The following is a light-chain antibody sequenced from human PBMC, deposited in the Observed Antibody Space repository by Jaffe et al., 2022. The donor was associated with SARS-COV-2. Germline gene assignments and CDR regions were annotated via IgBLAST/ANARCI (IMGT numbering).Light chain of an antibody. J-gene: IGKJ3*01. V-gene: IGKV1-5*03. CDR1: QSISSW. CDR3: QQYTHFFT. Sequence: DIQMTQSPSTLSASVGDRVTITCRASQSISSWLAWYQQKPGKAPNLLIYKASSLESGVPSRFSGSGSGTEFTLTISTLQPDDFATYYCQQYTHFFTFGPGTKVEIK. CDR2: KAS.